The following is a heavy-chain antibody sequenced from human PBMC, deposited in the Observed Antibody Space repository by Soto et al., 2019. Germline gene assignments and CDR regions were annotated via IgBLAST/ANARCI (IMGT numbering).Heavy chain of an antibody. V-gene: IGHV4-59*01. CDR3: ARYNSYATDY. D-gene: IGHD2-2*01. Sequence: SETLSLTCTVSGTSISSYYWSWIRQPPGKGLEWIANIHYSGTTNYNPPLASRVTLSVDTSKNQFSLKMTSVTAADRAMYFCARYNSYATDYWGRGTLVTVSS. CDR2: IHYSGTT. CDR1: GTSISSYY. J-gene: IGHJ4*02.